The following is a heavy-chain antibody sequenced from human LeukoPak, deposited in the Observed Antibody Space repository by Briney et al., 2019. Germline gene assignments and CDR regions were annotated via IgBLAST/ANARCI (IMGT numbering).Heavy chain of an antibody. CDR1: GASTSSSD. CDR2: IYNSGST. Sequence: PSETLSHTCTVSGASTSSSDWSWIRQPPGKGLEWIAYIYNSGSTKYNPSLKRRVTTSVDTSKNQFSLRLTSVTAADTALYYCARGRVVFSMVLFDPWGQGTLVTVSS. V-gene: IGHV4-59*01. D-gene: IGHD3-3*02. J-gene: IGHJ5*02. CDR3: ARGRVVFSMVLFDP.